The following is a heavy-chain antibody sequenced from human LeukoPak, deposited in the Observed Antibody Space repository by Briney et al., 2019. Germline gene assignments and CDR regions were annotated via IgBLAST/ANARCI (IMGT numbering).Heavy chain of an antibody. D-gene: IGHD6-6*01. Sequence: GRSLRLSCAASGFTFDDYAMHWVRQAPGKGLEWVSGISWNSGSIGYADSVKGRFTISRDNAKNSLYLQMNSLRAEDTALYYCAKHLYSSSSSPFDYWGQGTPVTVSS. CDR1: GFTFDDYA. V-gene: IGHV3-9*01. CDR2: ISWNSGSI. CDR3: AKHLYSSSSSPFDY. J-gene: IGHJ4*02.